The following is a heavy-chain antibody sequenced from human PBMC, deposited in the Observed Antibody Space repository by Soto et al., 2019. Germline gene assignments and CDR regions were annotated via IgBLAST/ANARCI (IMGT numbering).Heavy chain of an antibody. CDR3: AKDYRPHGLYYFVQ. D-gene: IGHD3-16*02. Sequence: DVQLLESGGALVQPGGSLRLSCVGYGFTFSIYAMNWVRQAPGKGLEWVSIITGNGGLIDYAESVKGRFIISRDNSKDTLFLQMNSLRAEDTAVYYCAKDYRPHGLYYFVQWGRATRVTV. CDR1: GFTFSIYA. CDR2: ITGNGGLI. J-gene: IGHJ4*02. V-gene: IGHV3-23*01.